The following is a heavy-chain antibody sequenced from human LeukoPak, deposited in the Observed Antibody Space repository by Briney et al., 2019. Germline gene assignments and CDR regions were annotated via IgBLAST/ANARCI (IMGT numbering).Heavy chain of an antibody. V-gene: IGHV4-59*01. CDR1: GGSISNYF. J-gene: IGHJ6*03. Sequence: SETLSLTCTVSGGSISNYFWSWIRQPPGKGLEWIGYIYYSGSTNYNPSLKSRVTTSVDTSKNQFSLKLSSVTAADTAVYYCASAVGFYYYMDVWGKGTTVTVSS. CDR2: IYYSGST. CDR3: ASAVGFYYYMDV. D-gene: IGHD1-26*01.